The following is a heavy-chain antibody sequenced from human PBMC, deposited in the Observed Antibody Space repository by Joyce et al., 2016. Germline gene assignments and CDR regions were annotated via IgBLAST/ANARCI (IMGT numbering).Heavy chain of an antibody. CDR1: GFTFSSYA. Sequence: EEQLLESGGGLVQPGGSLRLSCAASGFTFSSYAMSWVRQAPGKGLEWISVISGFGGGTYYAESVKGRFTISRDNSKNTLYLQMKSLRAEDTAIYYCAKVPLGWDYGMDVWGQGTTVTVSS. V-gene: IGHV3-23*01. J-gene: IGHJ6*02. D-gene: IGHD6-19*01. CDR2: ISGFGGGT. CDR3: AKVPLGWDYGMDV.